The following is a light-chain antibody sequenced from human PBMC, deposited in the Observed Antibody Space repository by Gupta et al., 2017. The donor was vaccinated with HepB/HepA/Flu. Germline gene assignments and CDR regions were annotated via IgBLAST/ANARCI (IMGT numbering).Light chain of an antibody. Sequence: QSVLTQPPSASGTPGQRVTVPCSGSSSNVGSHNINWYQQLPGMAPKLLIFSTNQRPSGVPDRFSASKSGTSASLAISGLQSEDEADYCCGTWDKSLNAFVFGTGTEVTVL. CDR2: STN. J-gene: IGLJ1*01. CDR1: SSNVGSHN. V-gene: IGLV1-44*01. CDR3: GTWDKSLNAFV.